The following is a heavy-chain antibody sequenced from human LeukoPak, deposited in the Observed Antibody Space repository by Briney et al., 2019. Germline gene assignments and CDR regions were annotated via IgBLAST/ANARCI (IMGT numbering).Heavy chain of an antibody. V-gene: IGHV4-59*13. J-gene: IGHJ4*02. CDR2: VYASGDYNSGIN. CDR3: ARGDQEFDY. CDR1: GTSINTYS. Sequence: PSQTLPLACTVSGTSINTYSWSWIRQTPGKGLEWIGYVYASGDYNSGINTYNPSLESRVTITVGTSKNQFALRLTSLTAADTAVYYCARGDQEFDYWGQGTRVTVSS.